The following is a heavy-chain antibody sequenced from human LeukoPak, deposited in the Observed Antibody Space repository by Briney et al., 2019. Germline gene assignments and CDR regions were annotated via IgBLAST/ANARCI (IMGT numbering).Heavy chain of an antibody. Sequence: SETPSLTCTVSGGSISSYYWSWIRQPPGKGLEWIGYIYYSGSTNYNPSLKSRVTISVDTSKNQFSLKLSSVTAADTAVYYCARVSYDILTGYPNWFDPWGQGTLVTVSS. CDR3: ARVSYDILTGYPNWFDP. CDR2: IYYSGST. V-gene: IGHV4-59*01. CDR1: GGSISSYY. D-gene: IGHD3-9*01. J-gene: IGHJ5*02.